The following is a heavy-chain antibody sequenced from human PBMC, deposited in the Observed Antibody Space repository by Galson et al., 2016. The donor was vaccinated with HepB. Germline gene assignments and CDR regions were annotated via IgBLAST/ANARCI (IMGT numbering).Heavy chain of an antibody. CDR2: INSDGTIS. V-gene: IGHV3-74*01. D-gene: IGHD4-23*01. J-gene: IGHJ5*02. Sequence: SLRLSCAASGFAFSSHWMHWVRQDLGKGLVWVSRINSDGTISNSAASVKGRFTISRDNAKNTLYLQMNSLRAEDTAVYFCVRDHSVVPTTAYNWFDPWGRGTLVTVSP. CDR1: GFAFSSHW. CDR3: VRDHSVVPTTAYNWFDP.